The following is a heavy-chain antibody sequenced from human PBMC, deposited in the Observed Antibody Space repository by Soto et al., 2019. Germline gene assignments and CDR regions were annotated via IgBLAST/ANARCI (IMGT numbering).Heavy chain of an antibody. CDR2: IIPISGTT. CDR3: ARGYCSGGNCYSGMDV. V-gene: IGHV1-69*13. D-gene: IGHD2-15*01. CDR1: GGTFSTHA. Sequence: SVKVSCKASGGTFSTHAIIWVRQAPGHGLEWMGGIIPISGTTYYTQKFQGRVTITADEPTSTAFMELSSLKSDDTAVFYCARGYCSGGNCYSGMDVWGQGTTVTVSS. J-gene: IGHJ6*02.